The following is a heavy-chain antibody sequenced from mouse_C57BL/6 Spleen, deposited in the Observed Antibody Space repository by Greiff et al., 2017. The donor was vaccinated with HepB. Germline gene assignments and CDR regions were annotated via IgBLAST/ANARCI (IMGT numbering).Heavy chain of an antibody. CDR2: IYPGDGDT. J-gene: IGHJ4*01. V-gene: IGHV1-82*01. CDR3: ARESTTVVATRGSYAMDY. Sequence: QVQLKESGPELVKPGASVKISCKASGYAFSSSWMNWVKQRPGKGLEWIGRIYPGDGDTNYNGKVKGKATLTADKSSSTAYMQLSSLTSEDSAVYFCARESTTVVATRGSYAMDYWGQGTSVTVSS. CDR1: GYAFSSSW. D-gene: IGHD1-1*01.